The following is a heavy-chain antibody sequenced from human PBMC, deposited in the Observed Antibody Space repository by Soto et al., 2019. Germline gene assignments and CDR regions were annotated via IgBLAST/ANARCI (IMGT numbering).Heavy chain of an antibody. CDR2: INPSGGST. V-gene: IGHV1-46*01. Sequence: QVQLVQSGAEVKKPGASVKVSCKASGYTFTSYYMHWVRQAPGQGLEWMGIINPSGGSTSYAQKFQGRVTMTRDTSTSTVYMELSSLRSEDTAVYYCARAYATVGYYYYYYGMDVWGQGTTVTVSS. J-gene: IGHJ6*02. CDR1: GYTFTSYY. CDR3: ARAYATVGYYYYYYGMDV. D-gene: IGHD4-17*01.